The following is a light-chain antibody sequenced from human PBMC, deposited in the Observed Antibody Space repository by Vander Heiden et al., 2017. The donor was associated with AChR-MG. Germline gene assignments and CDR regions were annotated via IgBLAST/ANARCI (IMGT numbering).Light chain of an antibody. CDR3: QQYNNWPPSIT. Sequence: EIVITQSPATLSVSPGERATLSCRASQSVSSNLAWYQQKPGQAPRLLIYSASTRATGIPARFSGSGSGTEFTLTISSLQSEDFAVYYCQQYNNWPPSITFGQGTRLEIK. CDR2: SAS. J-gene: IGKJ5*01. V-gene: IGKV3-15*01. CDR1: QSVSSN.